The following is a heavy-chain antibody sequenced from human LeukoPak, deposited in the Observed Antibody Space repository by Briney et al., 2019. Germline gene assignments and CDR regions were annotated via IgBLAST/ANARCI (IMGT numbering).Heavy chain of an antibody. J-gene: IGHJ4*02. V-gene: IGHV4-39*07. D-gene: IGHD6-13*01. CDR1: GGSISSYY. CDR2: IYYSGST. CDR3: ARDGQDVYSSSWYDY. Sequence: SETLSLTCTVSGGSISSYYWGWIRQPPGKGLEWIGSIYYSGSTYYNPSLKSRVTISVDTSKSQFSLKLSSVTAADTAVYYCARDGQDVYSSSWYDYWGQGTLVTVSS.